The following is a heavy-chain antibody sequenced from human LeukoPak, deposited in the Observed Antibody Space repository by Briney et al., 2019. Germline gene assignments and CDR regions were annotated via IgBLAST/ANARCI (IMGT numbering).Heavy chain of an antibody. D-gene: IGHD2-15*01. Sequence: GGSLRLSCVASGFPFSSYWMTWVRQAPGKGLEWVANIKQDGSKKSYVDSVKGRFTISRDNSKNTLYLQMNSLRAEDTAGYYCARAQAAGFDYWGQGTLVTVSS. CDR2: IKQDGSKK. V-gene: IGHV3-7*01. CDR3: ARAQAAGFDY. J-gene: IGHJ4*02. CDR1: GFPFSSYW.